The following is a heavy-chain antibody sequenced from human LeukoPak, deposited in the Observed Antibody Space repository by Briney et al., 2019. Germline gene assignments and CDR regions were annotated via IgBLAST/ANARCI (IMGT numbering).Heavy chain of an antibody. CDR3: ARDTDYASNLDV. Sequence: PSETLSLTCTVSGGSISSYYWSWIRQPPGKGLEWIGYIYYSGSTNYNPSLKSRVTISVDTSKNQFSLKLSSVTAADTAVYYCARDTDYASNLDVWGKGTTVTVSS. V-gene: IGHV4-59*01. D-gene: IGHD3-22*01. CDR1: GGSISSYY. CDR2: IYYSGST. J-gene: IGHJ6*04.